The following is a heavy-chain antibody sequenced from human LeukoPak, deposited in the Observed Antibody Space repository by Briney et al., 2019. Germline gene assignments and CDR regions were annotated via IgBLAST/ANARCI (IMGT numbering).Heavy chain of an antibody. V-gene: IGHV1-2*02. J-gene: IGHJ4*02. CDR2: MNPNSGGT. Sequence: ASVKVSCKASGYTFTGYYMHWVRQAPGQGLEWMGWMNPNSGGTNYAQKFQGRVTMTRDTSISTAYMELSRLRSDDTAVYYCARGYLPNSSSWYGAFDYWGQGTLVTVSS. CDR1: GYTFTGYY. D-gene: IGHD6-13*01. CDR3: ARGYLPNSSSWYGAFDY.